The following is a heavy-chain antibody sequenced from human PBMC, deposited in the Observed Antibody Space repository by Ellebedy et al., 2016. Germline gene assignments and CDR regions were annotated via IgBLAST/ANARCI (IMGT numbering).Heavy chain of an antibody. Sequence: SETLSLTXTVSGGSISSGGYYWGWIRQPPGKGLEWIGSIYYSGSTYYNPSLKSRVTISVDTSKNQFSLKLSSVTAADTAVYYCASTPVDTAMVGDYYFDYWGQGTLVTVSS. V-gene: IGHV4-39*07. CDR3: ASTPVDTAMVGDYYFDY. D-gene: IGHD5-18*01. CDR1: GGSISSGGYY. J-gene: IGHJ4*02. CDR2: IYYSGST.